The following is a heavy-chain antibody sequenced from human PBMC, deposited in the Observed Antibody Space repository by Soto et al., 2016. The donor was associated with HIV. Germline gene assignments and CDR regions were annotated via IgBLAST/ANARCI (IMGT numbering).Heavy chain of an antibody. D-gene: IGHD3-10*01. CDR1: GYTFVQYG. J-gene: IGHJ4*02. V-gene: IGHV1-18*01. CDR3: ARDYSGSGSIWRDGFDY. CDR2: ISPYNGNT. Sequence: QIQLVQSGSEVKKPGASVKVSCTVSGYTFVQYGISWVRQAPGQGLEWMGWISPYNGNTKIAQKFQDRVTMTTDKSTNTVYMDMGDLRSDDTALYYCARDYSGSGSIWRDGFDYWGQGTLVSVSS.